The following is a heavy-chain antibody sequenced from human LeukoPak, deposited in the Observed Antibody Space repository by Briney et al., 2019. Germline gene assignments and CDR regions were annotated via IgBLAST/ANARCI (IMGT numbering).Heavy chain of an antibody. Sequence: PGGSLSLSCAASGFTFSSYGMHWVRQAPGKGLEWVAVIWFDGSNKNYADSVKGRFTISRDNSKNTVYLQMNRLRAEDTAVYYCARDRITKVRRVIRLLQPWGQGPVITVSS. V-gene: IGHV3-33*01. CDR1: GFTFSSYG. CDR3: ARDRITKVRRVIRLLQP. J-gene: IGHJ4*02. CDR2: IWFDGSNK. D-gene: IGHD3-10*01.